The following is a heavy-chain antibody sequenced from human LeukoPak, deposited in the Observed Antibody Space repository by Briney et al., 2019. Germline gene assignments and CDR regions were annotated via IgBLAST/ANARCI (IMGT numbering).Heavy chain of an antibody. CDR3: ARARYDSSGYRFDY. V-gene: IGHV4-59*01. Sequence: SETLSLTCTVSGGSISSYYWSWIRQPPGKGLEWIGYIYYSGSTNYNPSHKSRVTISVDTSKNQFSLKLSSVTAADTAVYYCARARYDSSGYRFDYWGQGTLVTVSS. D-gene: IGHD3-22*01. CDR1: GGSISSYY. J-gene: IGHJ4*02. CDR2: IYYSGST.